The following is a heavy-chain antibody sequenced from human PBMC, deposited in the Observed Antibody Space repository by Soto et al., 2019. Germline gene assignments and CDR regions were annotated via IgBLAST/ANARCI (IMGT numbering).Heavy chain of an antibody. CDR1: GGSFSGYY. D-gene: IGHD2-2*01. Sequence: SETLSLTCAVSGGSFSGYYWSLVRQTPGKGLEWIGDINHTGGSNYNPSLKSRVMISVDTAKTQFSLNVTSVTAADTAVYYCAREVGYYSATRRNLYFDYWGPGTLVTVSS. J-gene: IGHJ4*02. CDR3: AREVGYYSATRRNLYFDY. CDR2: INHTGGS. V-gene: IGHV4-34*01.